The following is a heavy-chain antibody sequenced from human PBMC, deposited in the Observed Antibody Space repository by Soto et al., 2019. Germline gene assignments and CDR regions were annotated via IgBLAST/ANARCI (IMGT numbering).Heavy chain of an antibody. V-gene: IGHV3-23*01. CDR1: GFTFSSYA. D-gene: IGHD3-16*01. CDR2: ISGSGDNT. J-gene: IGHJ4*02. CDR3: AKWVEGAMGRIDY. Sequence: EVQLLESGGGLVQPGGSLRLSCAASGFTFSSYAMTWVRQAPGKGLELVSAISGSGDNTYYADSVKGRFSISRDNSKNTVFLQMNSLRAEDTAIYYCAKWVEGAMGRIDYWCQGTLVTVSS.